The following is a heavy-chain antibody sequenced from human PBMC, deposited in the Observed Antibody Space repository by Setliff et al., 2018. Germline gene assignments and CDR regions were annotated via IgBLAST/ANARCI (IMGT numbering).Heavy chain of an antibody. D-gene: IGHD2-8*02. CDR1: RSTFSGDD. J-gene: IGHJ4*02. V-gene: IGHV3-48*03. CDR2: INTGDDII. CDR3: VRDSPIRLEVLHS. Sequence: GESLKISCAGSRSTFSGDDMNWVRQAPGKGLEWISYINTGDDIIYYAPSVKGRFTISRDNAKNSLFLQMNSLRADDTAVYYCVRDSPIRLEVLHSWGQGTLVTVSS.